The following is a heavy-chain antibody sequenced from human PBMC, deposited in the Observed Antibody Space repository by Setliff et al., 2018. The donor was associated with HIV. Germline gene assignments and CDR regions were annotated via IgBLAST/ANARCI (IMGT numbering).Heavy chain of an antibody. J-gene: IGHJ5*02. Sequence: SETLSLTCTVSGDSISNNGYYWAWIRQPPGKGLAWIGCVYHRGTTYYNPSLKSRLAMSVDTSKNKFFLKLNSLTAADTAVYYCSLQHGRPMRWFDPWGPGTLVTVSS. D-gene: IGHD2-2*01. CDR2: VYHRGTT. CDR1: GDSISNNGYY. CDR3: SLQHGRPMRWFDP. V-gene: IGHV4-39*01.